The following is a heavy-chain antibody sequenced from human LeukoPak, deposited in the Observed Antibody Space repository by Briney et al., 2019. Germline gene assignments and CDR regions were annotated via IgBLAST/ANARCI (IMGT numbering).Heavy chain of an antibody. CDR3: ARESGPTWIQLWFAYYYDSSGYYYLDY. CDR2: INPNSGGT. V-gene: IGHV1-2*02. D-gene: IGHD3-22*01. J-gene: IGHJ4*02. CDR1: GYTFTGYY. Sequence: GASVKVSCKASGYTFTGYYMHWVRQAPGQGLEWMGWINPNSGGTNYAQKFQGRVTMTRDTSVSTAYMELSRLRSDDTAVYYCARESGPTWIQLWFAYYYDSSGYYYLDYWGQGTLVTVSS.